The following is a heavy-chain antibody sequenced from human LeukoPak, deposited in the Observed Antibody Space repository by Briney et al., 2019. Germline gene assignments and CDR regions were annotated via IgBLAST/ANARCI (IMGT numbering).Heavy chain of an antibody. CDR1: GGSISSSSYY. J-gene: IGHJ4*02. Sequence: PSETLSLTCTVSGGSISSSSYYWGWIRQPPGKGLEWIGSIYYSGSTYYNPPLKSRVTISVDTSKNQFSLKLSSVTAADTAVYYCARQPIGYCSSTSCYWWGQGTLVTVSS. CDR3: ARQPIGYCSSTSCYW. V-gene: IGHV4-39*01. CDR2: IYYSGST. D-gene: IGHD2-2*01.